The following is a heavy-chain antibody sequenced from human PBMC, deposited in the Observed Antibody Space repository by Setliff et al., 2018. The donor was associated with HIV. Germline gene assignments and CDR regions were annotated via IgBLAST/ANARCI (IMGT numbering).Heavy chain of an antibody. D-gene: IGHD1-26*01. J-gene: IGHJ6*03. CDR3: TKLVVGFSGASAYMDV. Sequence: AGGSLRLSCEASGFIFKDYDMSWVRQAPGKGLEWVSGINWSGANTNYADSVKGRFTISRDNAKNSLYLQMDSLRAQDTAFYYCTKLVVGFSGASAYMDVWGKGTTVTVSS. CDR1: GFIFKDYD. V-gene: IGHV3-20*04. CDR2: INWSGANT.